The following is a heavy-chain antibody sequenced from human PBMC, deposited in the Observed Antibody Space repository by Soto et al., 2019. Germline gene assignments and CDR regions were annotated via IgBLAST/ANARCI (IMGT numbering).Heavy chain of an antibody. V-gene: IGHV3-11*04. CDR3: ARNPSTVDLASMKD. CDR2: ISSSGSTI. D-gene: IGHD3-22*01. J-gene: IGHJ4*02. Sequence: PGGSLRLSCAASGFTFSDYYMSWIRQAPGKGLEWVSYISSSGSTIYYADSVKGRFTISRDNSKDTLYLQMNSLRAEDTALYYCARNPSTVDLASMKDWGQGTLVTVSS. CDR1: GFTFSDYY.